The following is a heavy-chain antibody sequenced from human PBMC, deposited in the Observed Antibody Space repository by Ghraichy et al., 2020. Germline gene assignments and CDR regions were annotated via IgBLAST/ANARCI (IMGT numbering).Heavy chain of an antibody. CDR2: MNPNSGNT. CDR3: ARGRSVRGVIWFDP. D-gene: IGHD3-10*01. V-gene: IGHV1-8*01. CDR1: GYTFTSYD. J-gene: IGHJ5*02. Sequence: ASVKVSCKASGYTFTSYDINWVRQATGQGLEWMGWMNPNSGNTGYAQKFQGRVTMTRNTSISTAYMELSSLRSEDTAVYYCARGRSVRGVIWFDPWGQGTLVTVSS.